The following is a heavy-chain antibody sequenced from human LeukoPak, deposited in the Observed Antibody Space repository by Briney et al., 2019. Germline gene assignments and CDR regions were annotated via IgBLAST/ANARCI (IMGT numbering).Heavy chain of an antibody. CDR1: GYTFTSYG. D-gene: IGHD3-22*01. J-gene: IGHJ6*03. CDR3: ARVPNYYDSSGYYYMDV. CDR2: ISAYNGNT. Sequence: GASVKVSCKASGYTFTSYGISWVRQAPGQGLEWMGWISAYNGNTNYAQKLQGRVTMTTDTSTSTAYMELRSLRSDDTAVYYCARVPNYYDSSGYYYMDVWGKGTTVTISS. V-gene: IGHV1-18*01.